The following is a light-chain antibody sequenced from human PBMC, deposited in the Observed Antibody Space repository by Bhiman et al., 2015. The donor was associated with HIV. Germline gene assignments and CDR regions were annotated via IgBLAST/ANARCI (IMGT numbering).Light chain of an antibody. J-gene: IGLJ1*01. Sequence: QSALTQPASVSGSPGQSITISCTGTSSDVGGYSYVSWYQQHPGKAPKLMIYDVSKRPSGVSNRFSGSKSGNTASLTISGLQAEDEADYYCSSYTSSSTIYVFGTGTKVTVL. CDR1: SSDVGGYSY. CDR3: SSYTSSSTIYV. CDR2: DVS. V-gene: IGLV2-14*01.